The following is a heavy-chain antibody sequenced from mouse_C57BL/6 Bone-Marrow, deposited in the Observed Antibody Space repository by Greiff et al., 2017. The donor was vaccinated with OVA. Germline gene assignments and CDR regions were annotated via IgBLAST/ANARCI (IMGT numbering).Heavy chain of an antibody. Sequence: QVQLKESGAELARPGASVKLSCKASGYTFTSYGISWVKQRTGQGLEWIGEIYPRSGNTYYNEKFKGKATLTADKSSSTAYMELRSLTSEDSAVYFCAHYYGSSFARDVWGTGTTVTVSA. CDR2: IYPRSGNT. V-gene: IGHV1-81*01. CDR1: GYTFTSYG. D-gene: IGHD1-1*01. CDR3: AHYYGSSFARDV. J-gene: IGHJ1*03.